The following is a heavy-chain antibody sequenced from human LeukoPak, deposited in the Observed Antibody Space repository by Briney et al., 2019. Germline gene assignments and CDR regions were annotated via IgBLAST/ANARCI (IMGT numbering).Heavy chain of an antibody. J-gene: IGHJ4*02. Sequence: GGSLRLSCAASGFTFSSYWMSWVRQAPGKGLEWVANIKQDGSEKYYVDSVKGRFTISRDNAKNSLYLQMNSPRAEDTAVYYCAESIYGDYFDYWGQGTLVTVSS. CDR2: IKQDGSEK. CDR3: AESIYGDYFDY. V-gene: IGHV3-7*03. D-gene: IGHD4-17*01. CDR1: GFTFSSYW.